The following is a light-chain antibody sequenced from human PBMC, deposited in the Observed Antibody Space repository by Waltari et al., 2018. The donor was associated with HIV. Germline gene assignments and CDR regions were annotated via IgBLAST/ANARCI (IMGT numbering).Light chain of an antibody. CDR3: SSYSSTNTLI. J-gene: IGLJ1*01. V-gene: IGLV2-23*02. CDR1: RTDVGSYNL. Sequence: QSALTQPASVSGSPGKSVTISCTGTRTDVGSYNLLPCYQQNPGEALKLFIFEVTNRPSGISVRFSGSKSGNTASLTISGLQPEDEGDYYCSSYSSTNTLIFGSGTTVTVL. CDR2: EVT.